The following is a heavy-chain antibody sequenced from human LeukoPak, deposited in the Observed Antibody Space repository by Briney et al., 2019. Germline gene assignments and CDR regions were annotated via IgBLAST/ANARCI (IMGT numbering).Heavy chain of an antibody. Sequence: GGSLRLSCAASGFTFSNYAMSWVRQAPGKGLEWVSAISGGGGSTYYADSVKGRFTISRDNSKNTLYLQMNSLRAEDTAVYYCARENCSSTSCYTGPFDPWGQGTLVTVSS. D-gene: IGHD2-2*02. J-gene: IGHJ5*02. CDR2: ISGGGGST. V-gene: IGHV3-23*01. CDR1: GFTFSNYA. CDR3: ARENCSSTSCYTGPFDP.